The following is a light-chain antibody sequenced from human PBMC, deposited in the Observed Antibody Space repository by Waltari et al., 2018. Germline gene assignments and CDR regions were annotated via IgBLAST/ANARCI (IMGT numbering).Light chain of an antibody. CDR1: KIGSKN. CDR3: QVWDSGSDHYV. Sequence: SYELTQPPSVSVAPGQTARITCDGDKIGSKNVHWYQHKPGQAPVLVVYDDGDRPSGFPERFSVSNSGNTAALTISRVDAGDEAEYYCQVWDSGSDHYVFGTVTKVTVL. V-gene: IGLV3-21*02. CDR2: DDG. J-gene: IGLJ1*01.